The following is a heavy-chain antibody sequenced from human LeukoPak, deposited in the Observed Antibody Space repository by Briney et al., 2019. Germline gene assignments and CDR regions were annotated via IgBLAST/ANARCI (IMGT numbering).Heavy chain of an antibody. V-gene: IGHV4-34*01. CDR3: ASSLVRADMVTGIDY. D-gene: IGHD5-18*01. CDR1: GGSFSGYY. CDR2: INRSGST. Sequence: PSETMSLTCAVYGGSFSGYYWIWIRQPPGKGLEWIGEINRSGSTTYNPSLKSRVTISLDTSKNQFSLKLSSVTAADTAVYYCASSLVRADMVTGIDYWGQGTLVTVSS. J-gene: IGHJ4*02.